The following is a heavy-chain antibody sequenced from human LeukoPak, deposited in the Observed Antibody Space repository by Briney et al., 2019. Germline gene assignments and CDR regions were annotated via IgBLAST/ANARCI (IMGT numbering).Heavy chain of an antibody. CDR1: GFTFNNFA. CDR3: ARVVVPAARNYYYYYMDV. Sequence: GGSLRLSCAASGFTFNNFAMSWVRQAPGKGLEWVSSISVSSSTYYADSVRGRFTISRDNSKNTLYLQMNSLRAEDTAVYYCARVVVPAARNYYYYYMDVWGKGTTVTISS. J-gene: IGHJ6*03. CDR2: ISVSSST. V-gene: IGHV3-23*01. D-gene: IGHD2-2*01.